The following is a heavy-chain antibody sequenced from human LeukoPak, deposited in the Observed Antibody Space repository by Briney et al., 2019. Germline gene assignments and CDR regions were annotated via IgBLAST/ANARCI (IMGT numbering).Heavy chain of an antibody. CDR1: GFTFSSYA. J-gene: IGHJ4*02. Sequence: GGSLRLSCAASGFTFSSYAMHWVRQAPGKGLEYVSAISSNGGSTYYANSVKGRFTISRDNSKNTLYLQMGSLRAEDMAVYYCARVTAVGGSYWDDYWGQGTLVTVSS. CDR3: ARVTAVGGSYWDDY. CDR2: ISSNGGST. V-gene: IGHV3-64*01. D-gene: IGHD1-26*01.